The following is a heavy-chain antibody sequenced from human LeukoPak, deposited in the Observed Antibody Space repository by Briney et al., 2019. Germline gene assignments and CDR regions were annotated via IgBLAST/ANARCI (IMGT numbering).Heavy chain of an antibody. D-gene: IGHD3-22*01. J-gene: IGHJ3*02. CDR1: GFTFSSYA. V-gene: IGHV3-30*04. CDR3: ARSLPNYYDSSGSHAFDI. Sequence: PGRSLRLSCAASGFTFSSYAMHWVRQAPGKGLEWVAVISYDGSNKYYADSVKGRFTISRDNSKNTLYLQMNSLRAEDTAVYYCARSLPNYYDSSGSHAFDIWGQGTMVTVSS. CDR2: ISYDGSNK.